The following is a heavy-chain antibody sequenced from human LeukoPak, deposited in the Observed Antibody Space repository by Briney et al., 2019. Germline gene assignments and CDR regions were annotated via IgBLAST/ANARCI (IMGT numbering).Heavy chain of an antibody. CDR3: ARANFLYCSSTTCLFDY. D-gene: IGHD2-2*01. CDR2: ISPNDGDT. V-gene: IGHV1-2*02. Sequence: GASVKVSCKASGYTFTDYYMHWVRQAPGQGFEWMGWISPNDGDTNYAQKFQGRVTMTRDTSTSTAHMEVSRLRSDDTAVYYCARANFLYCSSTTCLFDYWGQGTLVTVSS. J-gene: IGHJ4*02. CDR1: GYTFTDYY.